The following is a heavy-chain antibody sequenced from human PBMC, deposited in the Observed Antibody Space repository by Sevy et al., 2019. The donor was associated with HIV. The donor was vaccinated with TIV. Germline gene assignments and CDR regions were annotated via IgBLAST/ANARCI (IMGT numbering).Heavy chain of an antibody. CDR1: GFTFDDYA. CDR3: AKNSEVRTTTLYFDY. J-gene: IGHJ4*01. CDR2: VSWNSGTI. D-gene: IGHD4-17*01. V-gene: IGHV3-9*01. Sequence: GGSLRLSCAASGFTFDDYAMHWVRQAPGKGLEWVSGVSWNSGTIAYADSVKGRFTISRDNAKNSLYLQMNNLRADDTALYYCAKNSEVRTTTLYFDYLGQGTLVTGSS.